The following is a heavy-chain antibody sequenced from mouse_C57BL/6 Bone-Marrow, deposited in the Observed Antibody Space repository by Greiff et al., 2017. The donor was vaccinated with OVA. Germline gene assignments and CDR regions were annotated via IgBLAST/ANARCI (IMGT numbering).Heavy chain of an antibody. D-gene: IGHD1-1*01. V-gene: IGHV14-3*01. Sequence: EVQLQQSVAELVRPGASVKLSCTASGFNITNTYMHWVKQRPEQGLEWIGRIDPANGNTKYSPKFQGKATFTADTSSNTAYLQLSSLTSEDTTIYYAARYCSSYLYYAMDYWGQGTSVTVSS. J-gene: IGHJ4*01. CDR1: GFNITNTY. CDR2: IDPANGNT. CDR3: ARYCSSYLYYAMDY.